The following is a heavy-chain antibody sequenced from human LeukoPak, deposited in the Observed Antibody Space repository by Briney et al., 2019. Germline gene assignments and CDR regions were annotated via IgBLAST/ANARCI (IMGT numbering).Heavy chain of an antibody. D-gene: IGHD5-12*01. V-gene: IGHV3-21*01. J-gene: IGHJ3*02. Sequence: GGSLRLSCAASGFTFSSYSMNWVRQAPGKGLEWVSSISSSSSYIYYADSVKGRFTISRDNAKNSLYLQMNSLRAEDTAVYYCARDFTVATIYPGYAFDIWGQGTMVAVSS. CDR1: GFTFSSYS. CDR3: ARDFTVATIYPGYAFDI. CDR2: ISSSSSYI.